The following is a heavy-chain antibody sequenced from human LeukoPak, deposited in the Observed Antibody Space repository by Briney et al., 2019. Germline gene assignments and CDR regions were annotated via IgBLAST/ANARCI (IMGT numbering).Heavy chain of an antibody. V-gene: IGHV4-39*01. D-gene: IGHD6-19*01. Sequence: PSETLSLTCTVSGGSISGSSYYWGWIRQPPGKGLAWIGSIYYSGSTYYNPSLKSRVTISVDTSKNQFSLKLSSVTAPDTAVYYCAGQVVANSGLYGRNSDYLGQGTLLAV. CDR3: AGQVVANSGLYGRNSDY. CDR1: GGSISGSSYY. J-gene: IGHJ4*02. CDR2: IYYSGST.